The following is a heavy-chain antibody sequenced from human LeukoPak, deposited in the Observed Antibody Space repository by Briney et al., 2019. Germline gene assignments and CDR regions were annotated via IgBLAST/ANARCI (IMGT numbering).Heavy chain of an antibody. J-gene: IGHJ4*02. V-gene: IGHV3-53*01. CDR1: GFTVSSNY. CDR3: ATPGRDSSGYYY. Sequence: TGGSLRLSCAASGFTVSSNYMSWVRQAPGKGLEWVSVIYSGGSTYYADSVKGRFTISRDNSKNTLYLQMNSLRAEDTAVYYCATPGRDSSGYYYWGQGTLVTVSS. D-gene: IGHD3-22*01. CDR2: IYSGGST.